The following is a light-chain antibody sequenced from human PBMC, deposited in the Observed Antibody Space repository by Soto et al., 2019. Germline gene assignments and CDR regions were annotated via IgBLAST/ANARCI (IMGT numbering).Light chain of an antibody. J-gene: IGKJ5*01. V-gene: IGKV3-11*01. CDR3: QVRTNWSIA. Sequence: EFVLTQSPATLSLSPGERATLSCRASQSVSSYLAWYQQKPGQAPRLLIYDASNRATGIPARFSGTGSWTDFNLTINNLEPEDFAVYYCQVRTNWSIAFGRGTRLETK. CDR2: DAS. CDR1: QSVSSY.